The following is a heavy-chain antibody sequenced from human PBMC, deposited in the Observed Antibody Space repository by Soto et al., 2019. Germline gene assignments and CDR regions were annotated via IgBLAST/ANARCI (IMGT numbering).Heavy chain of an antibody. Sequence: QVQLVQSGAEVKKPGASVKVSCKASGYTFTSYDINWVRQATGQGLEWMGWMNPNSGNTGYAQKFQGRVTMTRNTSISTAYMEVSRLRSEDTAGYYCARARYYYGSGSYYRFDPWGQGTLVTVSS. CDR2: MNPNSGNT. CDR3: ARARYYYGSGSYYRFDP. CDR1: GYTFTSYD. D-gene: IGHD3-10*01. V-gene: IGHV1-8*01. J-gene: IGHJ5*02.